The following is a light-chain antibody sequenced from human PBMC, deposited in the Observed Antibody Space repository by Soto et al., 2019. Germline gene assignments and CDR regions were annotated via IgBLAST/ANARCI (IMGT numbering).Light chain of an antibody. V-gene: IGKV3-15*01. Sequence: EIVMTQSPATLSVSPGESATLSCRASQSVSSKLAWYQQKPGQAPRLVIYGTSTRATGIPARFSGSGSGTEFTLTITSLQSEDFALYYCQQYNNWPLTFGGGTKVEVK. CDR3: QQYNNWPLT. CDR2: GTS. CDR1: QSVSSK. J-gene: IGKJ4*01.